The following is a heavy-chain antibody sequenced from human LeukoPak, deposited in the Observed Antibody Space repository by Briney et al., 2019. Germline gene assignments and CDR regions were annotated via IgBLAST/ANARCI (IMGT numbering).Heavy chain of an antibody. V-gene: IGHV3-74*01. CDR3: TRESIMGPRQTDALDI. CDR2: IKSDGTST. D-gene: IGHD1-26*01. J-gene: IGHJ3*02. Sequence: GGSLRLSCAASGFTFSSYWMHWVRPTPGKGPVWVSRIKSDGTSTSYADFVRGRFTISRDNAKDTLYLQMNSLTVEDTAVYYCTRESIMGPRQTDALDIWGQGTLVAVSS. CDR1: GFTFSSYW.